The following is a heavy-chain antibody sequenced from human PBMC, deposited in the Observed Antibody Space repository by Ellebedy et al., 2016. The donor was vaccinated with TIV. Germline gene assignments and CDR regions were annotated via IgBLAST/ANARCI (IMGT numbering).Heavy chain of an antibody. CDR2: ISHDGSNK. V-gene: IGHV3-30*03. CDR1: GFTFSSYG. D-gene: IGHD3-9*01. CDR3: ARAPYDILTHFDY. Sequence: GGSLRLSCAASGFTFSSYGMHWVRQAPGKGLEWVAVISHDGSNKYYADSVKGRFTISRDNSKNTLYLQMNSLRAEDTAVYYCARAPYDILTHFDYWGQGTLVTVSS. J-gene: IGHJ4*02.